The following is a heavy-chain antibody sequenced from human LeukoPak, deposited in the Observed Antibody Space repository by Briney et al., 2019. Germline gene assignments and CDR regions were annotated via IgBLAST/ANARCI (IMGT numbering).Heavy chain of an antibody. J-gene: IGHJ3*02. V-gene: IGHV1-2*02. CDR3: AREANYYDSSGSRQDAFDI. Sequence: ASVKVSCKASGYTFTGYYMHWVRQAPGQGFEWMGWINPNSGGTNYAQKFQGRVTMTRDTSISTPYMELSRLRSDDTAVYYCAREANYYDSSGSRQDAFDIWGQGTMVTVSS. CDR2: INPNSGGT. D-gene: IGHD3-22*01. CDR1: GYTFTGYY.